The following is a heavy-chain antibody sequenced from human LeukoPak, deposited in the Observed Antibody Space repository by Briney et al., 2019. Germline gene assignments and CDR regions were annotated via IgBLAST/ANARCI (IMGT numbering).Heavy chain of an antibody. CDR3: ARDGGPAAYMDV. CDR1: GYSISSAYY. D-gene: IGHD2-2*01. Sequence: SETLSLTCTVSGYSISSAYYWGWIRQPPGKGLEWIGSIYHSGTPYYSPSLKSRVTMSVDTSKNQFSLKLSSVTAADTAVYYCARDGGPAAYMDVWGKGTTVTVSS. CDR2: IYHSGTP. V-gene: IGHV4-38-2*02. J-gene: IGHJ6*03.